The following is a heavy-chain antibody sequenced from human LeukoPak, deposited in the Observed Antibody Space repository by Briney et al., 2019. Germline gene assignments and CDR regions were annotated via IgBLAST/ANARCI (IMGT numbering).Heavy chain of an antibody. V-gene: IGHV1-18*01. CDR3: VRDYFCSGGTCDDCFDP. J-gene: IGHJ5*02. CDR2: ISTYDHDT. D-gene: IGHD2-15*01. Sequence: ASVKVSCKASGYTFTNYGISWVRQAPGQGLEWMAWISTYDHDTNYAQKFRGRVTMTTDTSTSTAYMELRSLGSDDTAVFYCVRDYFCSGGTCDDCFDPWGQGTLVTVSS. CDR1: GYTFTNYG.